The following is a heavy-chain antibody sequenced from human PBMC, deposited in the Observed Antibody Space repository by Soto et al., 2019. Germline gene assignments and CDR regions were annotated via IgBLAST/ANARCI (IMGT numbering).Heavy chain of an antibody. CDR1: GGSFSGYY. J-gene: IGHJ3*02. Sequence: PSETLSLTCAVYGGSFSGYYWSWIRQPPGKGLEWIGEINHSGSTNYNPSLKSRVTISVDTSKNQFSLKLSSVTAADTAVYYCARFNLTTYDAFDIWGQGTMVTVSS. V-gene: IGHV4-34*01. CDR2: INHSGST. D-gene: IGHD4-17*01. CDR3: ARFNLTTYDAFDI.